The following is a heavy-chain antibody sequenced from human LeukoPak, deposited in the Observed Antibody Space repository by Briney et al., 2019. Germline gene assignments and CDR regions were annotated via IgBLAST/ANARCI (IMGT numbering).Heavy chain of an antibody. J-gene: IGHJ4*02. CDR2: IYYSGIT. V-gene: IGHV4-39*01. CDR3: ARHGVSYPFDY. CDR1: GGSISSYY. Sequence: PSETLSLTCTVSGGSISSYYWGWIRQPPGKGLEWIGSIYYSGITYYNSSLKSRVTISVDTSMNQFSLKLSSVTAADTAVYYCARHGVSYPFDYWGQGTLVTVSS. D-gene: IGHD3-16*02.